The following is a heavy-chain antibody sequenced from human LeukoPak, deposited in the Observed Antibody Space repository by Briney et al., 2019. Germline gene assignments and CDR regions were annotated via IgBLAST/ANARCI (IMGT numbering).Heavy chain of an antibody. CDR3: ARDIVVVPAAKTGY. CDR2: ISYDGSNK. Sequence: GGSLRLSCAASGFTFSSYAMHWVRQAPGKGLEWVAVISYDGSNKYYADSVKGRFTISRDNSKNTLYLQMNSLRAEDTAVYYCARDIVVVPAAKTGYWGQGTLVTVS. J-gene: IGHJ4*02. V-gene: IGHV3-30-3*01. D-gene: IGHD2-2*01. CDR1: GFTFSSYA.